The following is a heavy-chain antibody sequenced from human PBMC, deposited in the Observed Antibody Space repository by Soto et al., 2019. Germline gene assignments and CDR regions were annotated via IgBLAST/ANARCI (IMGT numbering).Heavy chain of an antibody. J-gene: IGHJ5*02. V-gene: IGHV1-69*12. CDR2: IIPIFGTA. CDR1: GGTFSSYA. CDR3: ARGFDGLRNGFDP. D-gene: IGHD3-9*01. Sequence: QVQLVQSGAEVKKPGSSVKVSCKASGGTFSSYAISWVRQAPGQGLEWMGGIIPIFGTANYAQKFQGRVTITAVEYTSTAYMELGSLSSEDTAVYYCARGFDGLRNGFDPWGQGTLVTVSS.